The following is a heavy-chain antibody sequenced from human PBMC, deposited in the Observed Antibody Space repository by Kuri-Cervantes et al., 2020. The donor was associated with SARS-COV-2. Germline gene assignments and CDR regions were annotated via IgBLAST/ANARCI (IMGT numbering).Heavy chain of an antibody. CDR3: ARSDILTGYYNWFDP. Sequence: SETLSLTCTVSGGSISSYYWSWIRQPAGKGLEWIGRIYTSGSTNYNPSLKSRVTMSVDTSKNQFSLQLSSVTAADTAVYYCARSDILTGYYNWFDPWGQGTLVTVSS. CDR2: IYTSGST. D-gene: IGHD3-9*01. CDR1: GGSISSYY. V-gene: IGHV4-4*07. J-gene: IGHJ5*02.